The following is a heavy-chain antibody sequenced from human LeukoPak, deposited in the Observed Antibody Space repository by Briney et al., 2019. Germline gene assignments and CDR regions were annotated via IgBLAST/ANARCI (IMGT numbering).Heavy chain of an antibody. Sequence: GGSLRLSCAASGFTFSSYEMNWVRQAPGKGLEWVSYISSSGSTIYYADSVKGRFTISRDNAKNSLYLQMNSLRAEDTAVYYCARLWVLWFGGRGWFDPWGQGTLVTVSS. CDR2: ISSSGSTI. J-gene: IGHJ5*02. CDR3: ARLWVLWFGGRGWFDP. CDR1: GFTFSSYE. V-gene: IGHV3-48*03. D-gene: IGHD3-10*01.